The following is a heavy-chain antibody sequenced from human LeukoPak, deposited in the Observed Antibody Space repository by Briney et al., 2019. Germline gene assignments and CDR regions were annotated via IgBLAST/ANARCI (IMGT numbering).Heavy chain of an antibody. J-gene: IGHJ4*02. CDR1: GGSISSGGYS. Sequence: SQTLSLTCAVSGGSISSGGYSWSWIRQPPGKGLEWIGYIYHSGSTYYNPSLKSRVTISIDRSKNQFSLKLSSVTAADTAVHYCARGRQYDILTGFDYWGQGTLVTVSS. CDR2: IYHSGST. V-gene: IGHV4-30-2*01. CDR3: ARGRQYDILTGFDY. D-gene: IGHD3-9*01.